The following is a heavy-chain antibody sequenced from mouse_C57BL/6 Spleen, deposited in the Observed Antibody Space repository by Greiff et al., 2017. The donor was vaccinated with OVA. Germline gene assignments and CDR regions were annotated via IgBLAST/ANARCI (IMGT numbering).Heavy chain of an antibody. CDR2: INPNNGGT. Sequence: EVQLQQSGPELVKPGASVKMSCKASGYTFTDYNMHWVKQSPGKSLEWIGYINPNNGGTSYNQKFKGKATLTVNKSSSTAYMELRSLTSEDSAVYYCARELYYYGSSGYFDVWGTGTTVTVAS. J-gene: IGHJ1*03. CDR3: ARELYYYGSSGYFDV. CDR1: GYTFTDYN. V-gene: IGHV1-22*01. D-gene: IGHD1-1*01.